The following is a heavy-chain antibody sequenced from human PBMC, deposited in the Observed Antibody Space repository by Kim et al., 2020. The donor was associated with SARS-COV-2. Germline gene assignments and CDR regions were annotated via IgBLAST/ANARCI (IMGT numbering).Heavy chain of an antibody. V-gene: IGHV1-3*04. J-gene: IGHJ6*02. CDR1: GYTFTSSG. Sequence: ASVKVSCKASGYTFTSSGISWARQPPGQRLEWMGWINTANGNTKYSQKFQDRVTISRDTSARTAYMELNSLRSEDAAVYYCARQSNMDVWGQGTPVTVSS. CDR3: ARQSNMDV. CDR2: INTANGNT.